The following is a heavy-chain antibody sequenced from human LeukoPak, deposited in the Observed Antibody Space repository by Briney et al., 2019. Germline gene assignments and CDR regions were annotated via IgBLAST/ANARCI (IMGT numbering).Heavy chain of an antibody. J-gene: IGHJ4*02. V-gene: IGHV3-9*01. CDR1: RFTFEDYA. CDR2: ISWSSGSI. D-gene: IGHD5-24*01. Sequence: GGSLRLSCAQSRFTFEDYAMHRVRQGPGKGLEWVSGISWSSGSIGYADSVRGRFTISRDSAKNSLYLQMNSLRAEDTALYYCAKGRDGYNTVDHWGQGTLVTGSS. CDR3: AKGRDGYNTVDH.